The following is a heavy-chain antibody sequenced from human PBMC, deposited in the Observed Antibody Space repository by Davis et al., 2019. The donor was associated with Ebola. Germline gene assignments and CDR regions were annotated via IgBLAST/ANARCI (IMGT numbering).Heavy chain of an antibody. CDR3: ARGILWFGELLFQYGMDV. Sequence: AASVKVSCNASGYTFTSYDINWVRQATGQGLEWMGWMNPNSGNTGYAQKFQGRVTMTRNTYISTAYMELSSLRSEDTAVYYSARGILWFGELLFQYGMDVWGKGTTVTVSS. J-gene: IGHJ6*04. CDR2: MNPNSGNT. D-gene: IGHD3-10*01. CDR1: GYTFTSYD. V-gene: IGHV1-8*01.